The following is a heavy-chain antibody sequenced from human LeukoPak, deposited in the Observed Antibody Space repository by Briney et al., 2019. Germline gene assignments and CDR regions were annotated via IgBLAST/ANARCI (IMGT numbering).Heavy chain of an antibody. D-gene: IGHD4-11*01. CDR1: GFTFSSYA. CDR2: ISGSGGST. V-gene: IGHV3-23*01. J-gene: IGHJ6*02. Sequence: GGSLRLSCAASGFTFSSYAMSCVRQAPGKGLEWVSAISGSGGSTYYADSVKGRFTISRDNSKNTLYLQMNSLRAEDTAVYYCAKDGSDYKFYYGMDVWGQGTTVTVSS. CDR3: AKDGSDYKFYYGMDV.